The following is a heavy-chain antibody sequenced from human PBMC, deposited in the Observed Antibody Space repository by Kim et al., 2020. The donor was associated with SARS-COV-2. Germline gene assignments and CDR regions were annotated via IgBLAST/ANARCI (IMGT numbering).Heavy chain of an antibody. CDR3: AKDRRLNYYDSSGHDAFDI. CDR2: ISGSCGST. Sequence: GGSLRLSCAASGFTFSSYAMSWVRQAPGKGLEWVSAISGSCGSTYYADSVKGRFTISRDNSKNTLYLQMNSLRAEDTAVYYCAKDRRLNYYDSSGHDAFDIWGQGTMVTVSS. V-gene: IGHV3-23*01. D-gene: IGHD3-22*01. CDR1: GFTFSSYA. J-gene: IGHJ3*02.